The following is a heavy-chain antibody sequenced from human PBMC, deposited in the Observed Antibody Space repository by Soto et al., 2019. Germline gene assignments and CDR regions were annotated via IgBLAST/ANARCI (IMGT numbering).Heavy chain of an antibody. J-gene: IGHJ5*02. V-gene: IGHV1-69*01. Sequence: QVPLVQSGAEVKKPGSSVTVSCKASGGTFSSYAIHWVRQAPGQGLEWMGGIIPMYGPAKYAQRLQGRVTITADESTTTVYMELTSLTSQDTAVYYFARVTSMVRGVIDNWFDPWGHGTLVTVSS. D-gene: IGHD3-10*01. CDR2: IIPMYGPA. CDR3: ARVTSMVRGVIDNWFDP. CDR1: GGTFSSYA.